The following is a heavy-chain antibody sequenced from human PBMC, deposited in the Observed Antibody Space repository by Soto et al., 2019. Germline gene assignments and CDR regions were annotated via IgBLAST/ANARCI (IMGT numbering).Heavy chain of an antibody. D-gene: IGHD2-8*01. CDR3: AREYCANDVCFQPDY. CDR1: GDSISSSYS. V-gene: IGHV4-59*12. Sequence: PSETLYLTCTVSGDSISSSYSWSWIRQPPGRGLEWIGYVSHSGITRYNPSLQSRVSMSVDTSRNQFSLKLNSVTAADTAVYFCAREYCANDVCFQPDYWGQGALVTVSS. CDR2: VSHSGIT. J-gene: IGHJ4*02.